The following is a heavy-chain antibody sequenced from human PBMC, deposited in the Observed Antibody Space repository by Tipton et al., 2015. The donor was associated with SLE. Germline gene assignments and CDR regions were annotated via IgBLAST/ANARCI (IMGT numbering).Heavy chain of an antibody. J-gene: IGHJ4*02. CDR2: IYYSGST. CDR3: ARVDELLFDY. CDR1: GGSMSSYF. D-gene: IGHD1-26*01. Sequence: TLSLTCTVSGGSMSSYFWSWIRQPPGKGLEWTGYIYYSGSTNYNPSLKSRVTISVDTSKNQFSLKLSSVTAADTAVYYCARVDELLFDYWGQGTLVTVSS. V-gene: IGHV4-59*01.